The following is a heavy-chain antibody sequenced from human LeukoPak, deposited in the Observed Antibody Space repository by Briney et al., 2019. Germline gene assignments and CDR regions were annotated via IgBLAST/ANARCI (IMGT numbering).Heavy chain of an antibody. J-gene: IGHJ4*02. CDR2: IWYDGSNK. CDR3: ARDPTMIVVEYYFDY. Sequence: GRSLRLSCAASGFTFSSYGMHWVRQAPGKGLEWVAVIWYDGSNKYYADSVKGQFTISRDNSKNTLHLQMNSLRAEDTAVYYCARDPTMIVVEYYFDYWGQGTLVTVSS. D-gene: IGHD3-22*01. V-gene: IGHV3-33*01. CDR1: GFTFSSYG.